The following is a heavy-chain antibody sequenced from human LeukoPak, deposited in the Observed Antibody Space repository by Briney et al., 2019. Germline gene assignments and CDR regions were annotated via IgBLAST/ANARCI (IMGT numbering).Heavy chain of an antibody. CDR3: ARHSGGSNSYYFDY. V-gene: IGHV1-69*05. CDR1: GGTFSSYA. Sequence: ASVKVSCKASGGTFSSYAISWVRQAPGQGLEWMGGSIPIFGTANYAQKFQGRVTITTDESTSTAYMELSSLRSEDTAVYYCARHSGGSNSYYFDYWGQGTLVTVSS. CDR2: SIPIFGTA. D-gene: IGHD2-15*01. J-gene: IGHJ4*02.